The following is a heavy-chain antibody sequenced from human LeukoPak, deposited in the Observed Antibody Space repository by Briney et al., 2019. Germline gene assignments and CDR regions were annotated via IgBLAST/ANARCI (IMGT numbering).Heavy chain of an antibody. CDR1: GGSFSGYY. CDR2: INHSGST. Sequence: PSETLSLTCAVYGGSFSGYYWSWIRQPPGKGLEWIGEINHSGSTNYNPSLKSRVTISVDTSKNQFSLKLSSVTAADTAVYYCARLKPSHVLPDYWGQGTLVTVSS. V-gene: IGHV4-34*01. J-gene: IGHJ4*02. D-gene: IGHD2-15*01. CDR3: ARLKPSHVLPDY.